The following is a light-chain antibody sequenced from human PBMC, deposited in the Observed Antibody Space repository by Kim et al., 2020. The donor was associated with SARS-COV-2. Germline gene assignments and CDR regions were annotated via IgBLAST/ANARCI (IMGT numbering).Light chain of an antibody. CDR2: EAS. Sequence: DIQMTQSPSALSASVGDRVTITCRASHSISRYLNWYQQKPGKPPKFLIYEASNLQGGVPSRFSGSGSGTEFTLTISSLQPEDFATYFCQQSYSSPVAFGGGTKLGI. V-gene: IGKV1-39*01. CDR1: HSISRY. J-gene: IGKJ4*01. CDR3: QQSYSSPVA.